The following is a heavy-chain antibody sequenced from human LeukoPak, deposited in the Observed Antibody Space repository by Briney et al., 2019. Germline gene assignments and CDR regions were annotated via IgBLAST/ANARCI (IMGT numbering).Heavy chain of an antibody. V-gene: IGHV4-59*08. CDR1: GGSISSNY. D-gene: IGHD2-2*01. CDR3: ARFYSTNWGWVDY. Sequence: PSETLSLTCTVSGGSISSNYWSWIRQPPGKGLEWIWYIYHSGSTNYNPSLKSRVTISIDTYKKQFSLKLSSVSAADTAVYYCARFYSTNWGWVDYWGQGTLVTVS. J-gene: IGHJ4*02. CDR2: IYHSGST.